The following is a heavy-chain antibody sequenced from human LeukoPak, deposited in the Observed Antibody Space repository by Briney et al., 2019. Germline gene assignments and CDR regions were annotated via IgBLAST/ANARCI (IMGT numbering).Heavy chain of an antibody. CDR1: GFTFYDYA. D-gene: IGHD1-26*01. V-gene: IGHV3-9*01. Sequence: GGSLRLSCAASGFTFYDYAIHWVRHAPGKGLEWVSGISWNSGSKDYADSVKGRFTVSRDNAKNSLYLQMSSLRTEDTALYYCARGRSGTYYDGAFDIWGQGTMVTVSS. CDR3: ARGRSGTYYDGAFDI. J-gene: IGHJ3*02. CDR2: ISWNSGSK.